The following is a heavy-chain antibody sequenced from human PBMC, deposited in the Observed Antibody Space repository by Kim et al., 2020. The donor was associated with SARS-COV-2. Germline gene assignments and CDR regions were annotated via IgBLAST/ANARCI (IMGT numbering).Heavy chain of an antibody. J-gene: IGHJ4*02. V-gene: IGHV4-34*01. D-gene: IGHD6-13*01. CDR2: INHSGST. Sequence: SETLSLTCAVYGGSFSGYYWSWIRQPPGKGLEWIGEINHSGSTNYNPSLKSRVTISVDTSKNQFSLKLSSVTAADTAVYYCARYSGRLYSSSWYAPFDYWGQGTLVTVSS. CDR1: GGSFSGYY. CDR3: ARYSGRLYSSSWYAPFDY.